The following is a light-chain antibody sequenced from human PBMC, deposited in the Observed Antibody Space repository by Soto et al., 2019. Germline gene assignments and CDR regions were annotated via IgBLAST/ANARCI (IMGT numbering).Light chain of an antibody. CDR2: DDS. CDR1: NIGSDT. Sequence: SYELTQPPSVSVAPGETARITCGRNNIGSDTVHWYQQKPGQAPVEVVYDDSERPSGTPERISGSNSGDTATLTIRRVEAGDEADYYCLVWDSIGDNYVFGSGTKVTVL. J-gene: IGLJ1*01. V-gene: IGLV3-21*02. CDR3: LVWDSIGDNYV.